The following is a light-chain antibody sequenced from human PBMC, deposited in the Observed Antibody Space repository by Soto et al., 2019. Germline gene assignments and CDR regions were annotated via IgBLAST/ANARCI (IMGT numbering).Light chain of an antibody. CDR3: QQYGSSPRT. CDR2: GTS. Sequence: EIVLTKSPGTLSLSPGERATLSCRASQGVSSGYLAWYQQKPGQAPRLLIYGTSTRATGIPDRFSGSGSGTDFTLTVSRLEPEDVAVYYCQQYGSSPRTFGQGTQVEIK. J-gene: IGKJ1*01. V-gene: IGKV3-20*01. CDR1: QGVSSGY.